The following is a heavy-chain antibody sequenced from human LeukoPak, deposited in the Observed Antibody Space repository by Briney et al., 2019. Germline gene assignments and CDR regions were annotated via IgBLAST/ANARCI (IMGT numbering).Heavy chain of an antibody. J-gene: IGHJ5*02. Sequence: SVKVSCKASGYTFTGYAMNWVRQAPGQGLEWMGGIIPIFGTANYAQKFQGRVTITTDESTSTAYMELSSLRSEDTAVYYCARPQYYYDSSGYNWFDPWGQGTLVTVSS. CDR2: IIPIFGTA. D-gene: IGHD3-22*01. CDR3: ARPQYYYDSSGYNWFDP. V-gene: IGHV1-69*05. CDR1: GYTFTGYA.